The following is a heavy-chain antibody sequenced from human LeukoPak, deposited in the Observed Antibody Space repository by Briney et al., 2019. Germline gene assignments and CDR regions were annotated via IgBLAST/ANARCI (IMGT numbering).Heavy chain of an antibody. Sequence: PSETLSLTCTVSGGSISSYYWSWIRQPPGKGLEWIGYIYYSGSTNYNPSLKSRVTISVDTSKNQFPLKLSSVTAADTAVYYCARGLRDLYYYYYYMDVWGKGTTVTVSS. D-gene: IGHD3-16*01. J-gene: IGHJ6*03. CDR2: IYYSGST. V-gene: IGHV4-59*01. CDR3: ARGLRDLYYYYYYMDV. CDR1: GGSISSYY.